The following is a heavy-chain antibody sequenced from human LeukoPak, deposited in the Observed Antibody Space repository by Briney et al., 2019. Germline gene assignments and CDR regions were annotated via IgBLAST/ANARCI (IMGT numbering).Heavy chain of an antibody. D-gene: IGHD3-3*01. Sequence: SVKVSCKASGGTFSSYAISWVRQAPGQGLEWMGGIIPIFGTANYAQKFQGRVTITTDESTSTAYMELSSLRSEDTAVYYCARGRRGVVITSNWFDPWGQGTLVTVSS. V-gene: IGHV1-69*05. CDR3: ARGRRGVVITSNWFDP. J-gene: IGHJ5*02. CDR1: GGTFSSYA. CDR2: IIPIFGTA.